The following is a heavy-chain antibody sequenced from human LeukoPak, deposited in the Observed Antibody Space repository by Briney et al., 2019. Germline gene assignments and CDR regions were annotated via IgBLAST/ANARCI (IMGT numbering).Heavy chain of an antibody. CDR3: ARAPTGTWFDP. V-gene: IGHV3-21*01. Sequence: GGSLRLSCAASGFTFSSYSMNWFRQAPGKGLEWVSSISSSSSYIYYADSVKGRFTISRDNAKNSLYLQMNSLRAEDTAVYYCARAPTGTWFDPWGQGTLVTVSS. CDR1: GFTFSSYS. J-gene: IGHJ5*02. CDR2: ISSSSSYI.